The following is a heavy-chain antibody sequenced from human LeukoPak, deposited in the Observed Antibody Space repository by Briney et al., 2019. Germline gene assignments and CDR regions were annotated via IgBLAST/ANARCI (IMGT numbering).Heavy chain of an antibody. V-gene: IGHV1-69*04. CDR1: GGTFSSYA. CDR2: IVPVLGIA. J-gene: IGHJ2*01. D-gene: IGHD6-19*01. CDR3: ARESIGWYFSVWYFDL. Sequence: GASVKVSCKASGGTFSSYAISWVRQAPGQGLAWMGRIVPVLGIANDAQKFQGRVTITADKSTSTAYRELSSLRSEDTAVYYWARESIGWYFSVWYFDLWGRGTLVTASS.